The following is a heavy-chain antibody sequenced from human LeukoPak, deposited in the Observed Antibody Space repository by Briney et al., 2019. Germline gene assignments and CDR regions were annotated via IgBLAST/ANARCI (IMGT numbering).Heavy chain of an antibody. CDR1: GGPISGSRT. D-gene: IGHD6-25*01. CDR2: VHYDGRT. CDR3: ARVVTAAGLDL. Sequence: KSSETLSLTCTVSGGPISGSRTWGWVRRPPGKGLEWIGNVHYDGRTASNPSLKSRVTMSLDTSTNQFSLKMNSVTATDTALYYCARVVTAAGLDLWGQGILVTISS. V-gene: IGHV4-39*07. J-gene: IGHJ5*02.